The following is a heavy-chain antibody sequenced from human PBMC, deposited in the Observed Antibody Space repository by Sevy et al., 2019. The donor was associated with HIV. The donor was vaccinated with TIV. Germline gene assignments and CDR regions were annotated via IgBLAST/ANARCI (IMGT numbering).Heavy chain of an antibody. CDR1: GFTFSSYA. V-gene: IGHV3-23*01. Sequence: GGSLRLSCAASGFTFSSYAMSWVRQAPGKGLEWVSAISGSGGSTYYADSVKGRFTISRDNSKNTLYRQRNSLRAGETAVYYCAKEIIDCSSTSCYGDYYGMDVWGQGTTVTVSS. D-gene: IGHD2-2*01. CDR2: ISGSGGST. J-gene: IGHJ6*02. CDR3: AKEIIDCSSTSCYGDYYGMDV.